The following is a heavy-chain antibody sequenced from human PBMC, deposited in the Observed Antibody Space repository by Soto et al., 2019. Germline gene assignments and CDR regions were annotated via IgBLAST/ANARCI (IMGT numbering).Heavy chain of an antibody. CDR2: VHPSGST. J-gene: IGHJ6*02. Sequence: PSETLSLTCAVFSASLGDHYWAWIRQSPDKGLEWIGEVHPSGSTDYNPSLKSRLTLSLDTSKIHFSLMVASVTAAHTAVYFCAPGQPSAYRFGPRNFFYYCLDVWGPGTTVTVSS. D-gene: IGHD5-12*01. CDR1: SASLGDHY. V-gene: IGHV4-34*01. CDR3: APGQPSAYRFGPRNFFYYCLDV.